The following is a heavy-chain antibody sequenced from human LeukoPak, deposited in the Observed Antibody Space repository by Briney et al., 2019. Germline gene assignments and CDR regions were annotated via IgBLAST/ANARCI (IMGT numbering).Heavy chain of an antibody. D-gene: IGHD6-19*01. Sequence: PGGSLRLSCAASGFTFSSYAMSWVRQAPGKGLEWVSAISGSGGSTYYADSVKGRFTISRDNSKNTLYLQMNSLRAEDTAVYYCAKVHYTRLQWLVHYYYYYMDVWGKGTTVTVSS. CDR1: GFTFSSYA. CDR3: AKVHYTRLQWLVHYYYYYMDV. V-gene: IGHV3-23*01. CDR2: ISGSGGST. J-gene: IGHJ6*03.